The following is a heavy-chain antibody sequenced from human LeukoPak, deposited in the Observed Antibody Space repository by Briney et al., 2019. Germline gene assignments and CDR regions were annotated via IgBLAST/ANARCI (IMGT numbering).Heavy chain of an antibody. CDR3: ARDRYYGGDSHAFDI. J-gene: IGHJ3*02. Sequence: GGSLRLSCSASGFTFSSYAMHWVRQAPGKGLVWVSRIYSDGSSTTYADSVKGRFTISRDNAKNTLYLQMDSLRAEDTAVYYCARDRYYGGDSHAFDIWGQGTMVTVSS. CDR1: GFTFSSYA. V-gene: IGHV3-74*01. D-gene: IGHD4-23*01. CDR2: IYSDGSST.